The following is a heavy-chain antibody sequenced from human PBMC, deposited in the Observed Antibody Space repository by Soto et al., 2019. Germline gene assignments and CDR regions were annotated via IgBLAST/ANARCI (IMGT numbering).Heavy chain of an antibody. CDR2: IWHDGSTK. J-gene: IGHJ4*02. Sequence: QVQLVESGGGVVQPGRSLRLSCAASGFTFSSYGMHWVRQAPGKGLEWVAVIWHDGSTKSYADSVKGRFTISGDNSENTLYLQMNSLRAEDTAVYYCVRDKEGRFDYWGQGTLVTVSS. CDR1: GFTFSSYG. V-gene: IGHV3-33*01. CDR3: VRDKEGRFDY.